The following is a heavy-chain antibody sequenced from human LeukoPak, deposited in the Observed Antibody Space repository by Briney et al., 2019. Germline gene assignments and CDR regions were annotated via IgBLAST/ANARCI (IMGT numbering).Heavy chain of an antibody. D-gene: IGHD1-7*01. Sequence: GASVKVSCEASGYTFTGYYMHWVRQAPGQGLEWMGRINPNSGGTNYAQKFQGRVTMTRDTSISTAYMELSRLRSDDTAVYYCARDPDWNYVVDYWGQGTLVTVSS. J-gene: IGHJ4*02. CDR3: ARDPDWNYVVDY. V-gene: IGHV1-2*06. CDR2: INPNSGGT. CDR1: GYTFTGYY.